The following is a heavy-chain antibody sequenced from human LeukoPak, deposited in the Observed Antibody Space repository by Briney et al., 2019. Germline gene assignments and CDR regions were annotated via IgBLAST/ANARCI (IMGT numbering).Heavy chain of an antibody. CDR2: ISGSGGST. V-gene: IGHV3-23*01. CDR3: TKGVNRIAYYYYMDV. CDR1: GFTFSSYA. D-gene: IGHD2-15*01. J-gene: IGHJ6*03. Sequence: PGGSLRLSCAASGFTFSSYAMSWVRQAPGKGLEWVSAISGSGGSTYYADSVKGRFTISRDNSKNTLYLQMNSLRAEDTAVYYCTKGVNRIAYYYYMDVWGKGTTVTVSS.